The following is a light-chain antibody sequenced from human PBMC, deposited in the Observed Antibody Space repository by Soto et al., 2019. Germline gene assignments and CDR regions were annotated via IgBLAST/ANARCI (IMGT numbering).Light chain of an antibody. CDR1: QSISSH. CDR2: TAS. CDR3: QQSYSTPIR. Sequence: DIRMTQSPSSLSASVGDTVTITCRASQSISSHLNWYQQKPGKAPNLLMYTASNLQSGVPSRFSGSGSGTYFTLTSSSLQPEDFATYYCQQSYSTPIRFGQGTRLEIK. V-gene: IGKV1-39*01. J-gene: IGKJ5*01.